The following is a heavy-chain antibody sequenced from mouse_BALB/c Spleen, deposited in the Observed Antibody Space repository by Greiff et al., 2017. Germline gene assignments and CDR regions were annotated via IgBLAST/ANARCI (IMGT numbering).Heavy chain of an antibody. Sequence: EVQLQQSGAELVKPGASVKLSCTASGFTFTDSYMHWVKQRPEQGLEWIGRIDPANGSTKYDAKFQGKATITADTSSNTAYLQLSSLTSEDTAVYYCARGPGYDIAIDYWGQGTSVTVSS. CDR3: ARGPGYDIAIDY. D-gene: IGHD2-2*01. CDR2: IDPANGST. V-gene: IGHV14-3*02. CDR1: GFTFTDSY. J-gene: IGHJ4*01.